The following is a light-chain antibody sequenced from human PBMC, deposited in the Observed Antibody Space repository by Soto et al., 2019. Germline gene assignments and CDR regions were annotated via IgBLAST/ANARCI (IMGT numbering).Light chain of an antibody. CDR1: QNVNNNY. V-gene: IGKV3-20*01. Sequence: PGERATLSCRASQNVNNNYLAWYQQKPGQAPRLLIRGASSRATGLPDRFSGSGSGTAFTLTISRLEPEDFAVYYCQQYGSSPGTFGQGPKLEIK. CDR3: QQYGSSPGT. CDR2: GAS. J-gene: IGKJ2*01.